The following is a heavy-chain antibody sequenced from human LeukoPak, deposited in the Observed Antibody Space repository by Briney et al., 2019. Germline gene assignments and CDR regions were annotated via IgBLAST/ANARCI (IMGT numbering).Heavy chain of an antibody. CDR2: IIPIFGTA. V-gene: IGHV1-69*13. D-gene: IGHD3-3*01. Sequence: SVKVSCKASGGTFSSYAISWVRQAPGQGLEWMVGIIPIFGTANYAQKFQGRVTITADESTSTAYMELSSLRSEDTAVYYCASPPPEISGVAAFDYWGQGTLVTVSS. CDR3: ASPPPEISGVAAFDY. CDR1: GGTFSSYA. J-gene: IGHJ4*02.